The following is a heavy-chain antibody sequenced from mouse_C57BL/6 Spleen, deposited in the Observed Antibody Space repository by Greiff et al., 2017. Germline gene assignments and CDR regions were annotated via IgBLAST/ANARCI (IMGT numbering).Heavy chain of an antibody. CDR2: INPYNGDT. V-gene: IGHV1-20*01. D-gene: IGHD2-1*01. J-gene: IGHJ4*01. Sequence: EVQLQQSGPELVKPGDSVKISCKASGYSFTGYFMNWVMQSHGKSLEWIGRINPYNGDTFYNQKFKGKATLTVDKSSSTAHLELRSLTSEDSAVYYCANSGAYYGNASYDMDYWGQGTTVTVSS. CDR1: GYSFTGYF. CDR3: ANSGAYYGNASYDMDY.